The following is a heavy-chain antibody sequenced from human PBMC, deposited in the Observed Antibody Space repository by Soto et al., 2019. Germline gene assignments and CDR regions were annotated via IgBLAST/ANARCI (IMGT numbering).Heavy chain of an antibody. CDR2: VDSAGSGT. CDR1: GITFSGYW. D-gene: IGHD3-9*01. J-gene: IGHJ5*02. CDR3: ATVFEP. V-gene: IGHV3-74*01. Sequence: VPLVESGGGSVQPGGSLRLSCVASGITFSGYWMHWVRQVPGKGLVWVARVDSAGSGTSYADSVKGRFTISRDNAKNTLSLQMDSLRVEDPAVYDCATVFEPWGQGLLVTVSS.